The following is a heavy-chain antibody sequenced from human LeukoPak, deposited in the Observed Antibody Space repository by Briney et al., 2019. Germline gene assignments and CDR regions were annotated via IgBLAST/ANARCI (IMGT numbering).Heavy chain of an antibody. J-gene: IGHJ4*02. V-gene: IGHV3-30*02. CDR2: IRYDGSNK. CDR3: AKGSGFWNGEYFDY. D-gene: IGHD3-3*01. CDR1: GFTFSSYG. Sequence: GGSLRLSCAASGFTFSSYGMHWVRQAPGKGLEWVAFIRYDGSNKYYADSVKGRFTISRDNSKNTLYLQMSSLRAEDTALYYCAKGSGFWNGEYFDYWGQGTLVTVSS.